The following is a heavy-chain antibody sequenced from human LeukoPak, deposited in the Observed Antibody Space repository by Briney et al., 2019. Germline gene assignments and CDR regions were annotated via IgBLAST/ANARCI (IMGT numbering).Heavy chain of an antibody. CDR2: INPNSGGT. Sequence: ASVKVSCKASGYTFSGYYMHWVRQAPGQGLEWMGRINPNSGGTNYAQKFQGRVTMTRDTSISTAYMELSSLRSDDTAVYYCASIAAAGTIRFDPWGQGTLVTVSS. V-gene: IGHV1-2*06. D-gene: IGHD6-13*01. CDR3: ASIAAAGTIRFDP. CDR1: GYTFSGYY. J-gene: IGHJ5*02.